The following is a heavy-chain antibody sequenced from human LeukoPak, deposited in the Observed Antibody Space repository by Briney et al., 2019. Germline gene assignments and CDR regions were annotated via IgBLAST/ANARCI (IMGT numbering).Heavy chain of an antibody. CDR1: GFTFTSYA. Sequence: QTAGSLRLSCAASGFTFTSYAMSWVRQAPGTGLEWVSAISGSGGSTYYADSVKGRFTICRDNSKNTLYLQMNSLRAEDTALYYCAKGRGYSSSSYIDYWAQGTLVTV. D-gene: IGHD6-13*01. J-gene: IGHJ4*02. CDR2: ISGSGGST. CDR3: AKGRGYSSSSYIDY. V-gene: IGHV3-23*01.